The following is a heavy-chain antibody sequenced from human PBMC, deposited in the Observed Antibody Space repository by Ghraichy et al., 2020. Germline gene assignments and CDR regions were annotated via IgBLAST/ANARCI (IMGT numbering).Heavy chain of an antibody. CDR2: ISAYNGNT. Sequence: ASVKVSCKASGYTFTSSGISWVRQAPGQGLEWMGWISAYNGNTNYAQKLQGRVTMTTDTSTSTAYMELRSLRSDDTAVYYCARGGYYDILTGSSHAFDIWGQGTMVTVSS. D-gene: IGHD3-9*01. V-gene: IGHV1-18*01. CDR3: ARGGYYDILTGSSHAFDI. CDR1: GYTFTSSG. J-gene: IGHJ3*02.